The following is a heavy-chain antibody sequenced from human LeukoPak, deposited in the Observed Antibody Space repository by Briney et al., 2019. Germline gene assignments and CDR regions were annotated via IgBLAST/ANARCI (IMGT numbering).Heavy chain of an antibody. J-gene: IGHJ6*03. D-gene: IGHD6-13*01. Sequence: SVKVSCKASVCTFSSYAISWVRQAPGQGLEWMGGIIPIFGTANYAQKFQGRVTITTDESTSTAYMELSSLRSEDTAVYYCAKGQQLTNYYYYYMDVWGKGTTVTVSS. CDR2: IIPIFGTA. CDR1: VCTFSSYA. V-gene: IGHV1-69*05. CDR3: AKGQQLTNYYYYYMDV.